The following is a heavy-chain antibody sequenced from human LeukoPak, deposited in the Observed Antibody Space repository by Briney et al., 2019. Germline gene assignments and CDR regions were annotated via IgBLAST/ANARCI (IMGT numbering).Heavy chain of an antibody. CDR2: INPNSGGT. CDR3: ARAGYSGYDFTYGSSWYPFHDY. Sequence: ASVKVSCKASGYTFTGYYMHWVRQAPGQGLEWMGWINPNSGGTNYAQKFQGRVTMTRDTSISTAYMELSRLRSDDTAVYYCARAGYSGYDFTYGSSWYPFHDYWGQGTLVTVSS. D-gene: IGHD5-12*01. J-gene: IGHJ4*02. V-gene: IGHV1-2*02. CDR1: GYTFTGYY.